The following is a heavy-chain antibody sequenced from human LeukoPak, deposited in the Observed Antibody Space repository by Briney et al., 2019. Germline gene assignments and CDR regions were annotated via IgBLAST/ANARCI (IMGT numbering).Heavy chain of an antibody. J-gene: IGHJ1*01. Sequence: PSETLSLTCAVAGASISNSNWWTWVRQPPGKGLEWIGEIYHSGSTNYKPSLKSRATISVDTSKNQFSLKLSSVTAADTAVYYCAVGDFGDYEYFQHWGQGTLVTVSS. CDR1: GASISNSNW. D-gene: IGHD4-17*01. CDR2: IYHSGST. CDR3: AVGDFGDYEYFQH. V-gene: IGHV4-4*02.